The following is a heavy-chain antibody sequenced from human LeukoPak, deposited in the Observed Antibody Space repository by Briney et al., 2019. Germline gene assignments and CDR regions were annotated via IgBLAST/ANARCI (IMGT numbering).Heavy chain of an antibody. V-gene: IGHV4-59*01. CDR2: IYYSGNT. J-gene: IGHJ4*02. Sequence: SETLSLTCTVSGGSTTNYYWSWIRQTPGKGLEWIGYIYYSGNTNYNPSLKSRVTISVDTSNNQFSLNLSSVTAADTAVYYCASGPTRYYFDYGGQGTLVTVSS. CDR3: ASGPTRYYFDY. CDR1: GGSTTNYY.